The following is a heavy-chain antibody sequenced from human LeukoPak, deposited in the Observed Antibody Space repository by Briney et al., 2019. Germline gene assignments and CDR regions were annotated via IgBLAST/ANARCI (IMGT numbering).Heavy chain of an antibody. CDR2: IIPIFGTT. J-gene: IGHJ6*03. Sequence: SVKVSCKASGGTFSRHAISWVRQAPGPGLEWMGGIIPIFGTTNYAQKFQGRVTIIADESMSTAYMEMTSLTSEDTALYYCARGHYDFWSGYYDHIDVWGKGTTVTVSS. V-gene: IGHV1-69*13. CDR3: ARGHYDFWSGYYDHIDV. D-gene: IGHD3-3*01. CDR1: GGTFSRHA.